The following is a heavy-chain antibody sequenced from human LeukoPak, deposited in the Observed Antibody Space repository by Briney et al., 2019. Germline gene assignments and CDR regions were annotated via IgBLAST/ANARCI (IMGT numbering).Heavy chain of an antibody. CDR1: GFTFNSYS. V-gene: IGHV3-48*04. CDR2: ISDSGTTI. Sequence: GGSLRLSCAASGFTFNSYSLNWVRQAPGKGLEWVSYISDSGTTIYYADSVRGRFTISRDNAKNSLYLQMNSLRAEDTAVYYCVRDIPRYYFDYWGQGTLVTVSS. J-gene: IGHJ4*02. CDR3: VRDIPRYYFDY.